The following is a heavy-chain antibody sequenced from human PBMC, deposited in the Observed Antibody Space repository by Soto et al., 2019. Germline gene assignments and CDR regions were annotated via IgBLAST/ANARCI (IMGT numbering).Heavy chain of an antibody. CDR1: GFTFSSYG. J-gene: IGHJ1*01. D-gene: IGHD3-22*01. CDR3: AKALVGDYDSSGYYAGYFQH. Sequence: PGGSLRLSCAASGFTFSSYGMHWVRQAPGKGLEWVAFISYDGSNKYYADSVKGLFTISRDKSKSTLYLQMNSLRAEDTAVYYCAKALVGDYDSSGYYAGYFQHWGRGTLVTVSS. CDR2: ISYDGSNK. V-gene: IGHV3-30*18.